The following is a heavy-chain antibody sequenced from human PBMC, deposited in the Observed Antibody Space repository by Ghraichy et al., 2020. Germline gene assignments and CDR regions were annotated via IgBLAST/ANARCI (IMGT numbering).Heavy chain of an antibody. J-gene: IGHJ4*02. CDR2: ISGGSGSST. CDR3: AKGPSYSNFDY. D-gene: IGHD4-11*01. CDR1: GFTFVGYA. V-gene: IGHV3-23*01. Sequence: GVLRLSCAASGFTFVGYAMSWVRQAPGKGLEWVSTISGGSGSSTYYADSVKGRFTISRDNSKNTLYLQMNSLRADDTAVYYCAKGPSYSNFDYWGQGTLVTVSS.